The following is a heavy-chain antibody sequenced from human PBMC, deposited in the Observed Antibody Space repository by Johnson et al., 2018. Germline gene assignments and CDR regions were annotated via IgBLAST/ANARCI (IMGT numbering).Heavy chain of an antibody. V-gene: IGHV3-43*01. CDR3: ANGDSSFGALDI. CDR1: GFTFDDYT. Sequence: VQLVQSGGVVVQPGGSLRLSCAASGFTFDDYTMHWVRQAPGKGLEWVSLISWDGGSTYYADSVKGRFTISRDNSKNSLYLQMNRLRTEDTALYYCANGDSSFGALDIWGQGTMVTVSS. D-gene: IGHD3-22*01. J-gene: IGHJ3*02. CDR2: ISWDGGST.